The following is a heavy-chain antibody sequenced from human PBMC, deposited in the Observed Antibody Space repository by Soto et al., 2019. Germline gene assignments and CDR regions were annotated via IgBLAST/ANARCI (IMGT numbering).Heavy chain of an antibody. CDR2: ISGSGGST. V-gene: IGHV3-23*01. Sequence: EVQLLESGGGLVQPGGSLRLSCAASGFTFSSYAMSWVRQAPGKGLEWVSAISGSGGSTYYADSVKGRFTISRDNSKNTLYVQMNSLRAEDTAVYYCAKSPAYGDYSRNFDYWGQGTLVTVSS. D-gene: IGHD4-17*01. CDR1: GFTFSSYA. J-gene: IGHJ4*02. CDR3: AKSPAYGDYSRNFDY.